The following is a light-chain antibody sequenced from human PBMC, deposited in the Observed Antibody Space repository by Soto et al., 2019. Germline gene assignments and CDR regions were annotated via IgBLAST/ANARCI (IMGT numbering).Light chain of an antibody. CDR2: EVS. J-gene: IGLJ2*01. V-gene: IGLV2-23*02. Sequence: QSVLTQPASVSGSPGQSITICCTGTSSDVGSYNLVSWYQQHPGKAPKLMIYEVSKRPSGVSNRFSGSKSGNTASLTISGLQAEDEADYYCCSYAGSSSVVFGGGTKLTVL. CDR1: SSDVGSYNL. CDR3: CSYAGSSSVV.